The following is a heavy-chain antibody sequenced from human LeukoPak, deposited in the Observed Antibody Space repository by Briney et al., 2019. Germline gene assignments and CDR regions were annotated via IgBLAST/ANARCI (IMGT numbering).Heavy chain of an antibody. D-gene: IGHD1-26*01. CDR2: VYHSGNT. Sequence: SETLSLTCGVSGDSISGSSSYSWGWTRQPPGKGLEWIGSVYHSGNTYYNPYLKSRATVSVDTSKNQFSLRLSSVTAADTAIYYCTRDSGHHRTDCWGQGTLVTVSS. CDR3: TRDSGHHRTDC. CDR1: GDSISGSSSYS. V-gene: IGHV4-39*02. J-gene: IGHJ4*02.